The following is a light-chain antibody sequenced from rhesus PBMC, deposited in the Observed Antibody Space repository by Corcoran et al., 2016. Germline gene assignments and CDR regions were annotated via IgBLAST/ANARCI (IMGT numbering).Light chain of an antibody. CDR3: QQYNSAPWT. J-gene: IGKJ1*01. CDR1: QGISSW. Sequence: DIQMTQSPSSLSASVGDRVTITCRASQGISSWLALYQQKPGKAPNLLIYRASSLHSGVASRFSGSGSGTDFTLTSSSLQPEDCATYYCQQYNSAPWTFVQGTKVEIK. CDR2: RAS. V-gene: IGKV1-21*01.